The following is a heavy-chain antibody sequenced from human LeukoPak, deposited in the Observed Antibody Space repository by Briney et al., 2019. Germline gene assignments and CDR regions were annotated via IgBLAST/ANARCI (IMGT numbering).Heavy chain of an antibody. V-gene: IGHV3-53*01. CDR1: GFTVSSNY. J-gene: IGHJ4*02. D-gene: IGHD6-19*01. Sequence: PGGSLRLSCAASGFTVSSNYMSWVRQAPGKGLEWVSVIYSGGSTYYADSVKGRFTISRDNSKNTLYLQMNSLRAEDTAVYYCAREPSSGTATGLDYWGQGTLVTVSS. CDR3: AREPSSGTATGLDY. CDR2: IYSGGST.